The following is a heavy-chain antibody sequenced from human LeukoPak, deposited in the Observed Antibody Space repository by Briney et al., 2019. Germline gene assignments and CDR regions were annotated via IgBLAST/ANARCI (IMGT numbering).Heavy chain of an antibody. J-gene: IGHJ4*02. CDR1: GFTFSNYG. CDR3: AKDGAPLRTYYGSGSYFEY. Sequence: AGKSLRLSCAASGFTFSNYGMHWVRQAPGKGLEWVAVISYDGTNKYYADSVKGRFTISRDNSKNTFYLQMNTLRAEDTAVYYCAKDGAPLRTYYGSGSYFEYWGQGTLVTVPS. V-gene: IGHV3-30*18. D-gene: IGHD3-10*01. CDR2: ISYDGTNK.